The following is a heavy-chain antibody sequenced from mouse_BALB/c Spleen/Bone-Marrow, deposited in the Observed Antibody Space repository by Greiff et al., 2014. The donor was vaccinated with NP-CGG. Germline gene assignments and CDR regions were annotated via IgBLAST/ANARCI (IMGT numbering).Heavy chain of an antibody. D-gene: IGHD2-3*01. J-gene: IGHJ1*01. CDR2: IIPSNGRT. CDR3: ARWLLQYFDV. CDR1: GYTFTSYW. Sequence: VQLQQSGAELVKPGASVKLSCKASGYTFTSYWMHWVKQRPGQGLEWTGEIIPSNGRTNYNEKFKSKATLTVDKSSNTAYMQLSSLTSEDSAVYYCARWLLQYFDVWGAGTTVTVSS. V-gene: IGHV1S81*02.